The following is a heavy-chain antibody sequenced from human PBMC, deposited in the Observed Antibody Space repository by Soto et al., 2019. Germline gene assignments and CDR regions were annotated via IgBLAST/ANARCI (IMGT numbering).Heavy chain of an antibody. V-gene: IGHV3-30*18. Sequence: GALRVSCPASGFTFISYGMHWVRQAPGKGLEWVAIISYDGNKKYYADSVKGRFTISRDNSKNTLYLQMNSLRAEDTAIYFCAKDTGDCSRTNCNPGNNWFDPWGQGTLVTVSS. CDR1: GFTFISYG. CDR3: AKDTGDCSRTNCNPGNNWFDP. D-gene: IGHD2-2*01. CDR2: ISYDGNKK. J-gene: IGHJ5*02.